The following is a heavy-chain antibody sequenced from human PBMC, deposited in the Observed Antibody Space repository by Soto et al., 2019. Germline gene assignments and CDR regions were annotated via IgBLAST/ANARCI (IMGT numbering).Heavy chain of an antibody. CDR3: AKSLLFVDHAYMDV. D-gene: IGHD2-21*01. Sequence: QVQLVQSGAVLKKPGSSVKVSCEASGGSFMSYTFTWVRQAPGQGLEWMGRIIPIQGKANYALKFQDRVTISADRSTRTVYMELTSLRPEDTAVYFCAKSLLFVDHAYMDVWGKGTTVTVSS. V-gene: IGHV1-69*02. CDR1: GGSFMSYT. J-gene: IGHJ6*03. CDR2: IIPIQGKA.